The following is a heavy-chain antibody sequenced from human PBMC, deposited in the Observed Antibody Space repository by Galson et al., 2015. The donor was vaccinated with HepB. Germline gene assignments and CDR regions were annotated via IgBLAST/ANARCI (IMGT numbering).Heavy chain of an antibody. CDR2: TYYRSKWYN. V-gene: IGHV6-1*01. J-gene: IGHJ6*02. Sequence: CAISGDSVSSNSAAWNWIRQSPSRGLEWLGRTYYRSKWYNDYAVSVKSRITINPDTSKNQFSLQLNSVTPEDTAVYYCARDGVEGQQLVRGYYYGMDVWGQGTTVTVSS. CDR1: GDSVSSNSAA. CDR3: ARDGVEGQQLVRGYYYGMDV. D-gene: IGHD6-13*01.